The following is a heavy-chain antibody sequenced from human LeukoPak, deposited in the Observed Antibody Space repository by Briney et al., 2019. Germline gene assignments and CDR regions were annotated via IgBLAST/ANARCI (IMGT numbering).Heavy chain of an antibody. D-gene: IGHD2-15*01. CDR2: ISGSGGST. CDR1: GFTFSSYS. Sequence: GGSLRLSCAASGFTFSSYSMNWVRQAPGKGLEWVSAISGSGGSTYYADSVKGRFTISRDNSKNTLYLQMNSPRAEDTAVYYCANWVVGATPFDYWGQGTLVTVSS. CDR3: ANWVVGATPFDY. V-gene: IGHV3-23*01. J-gene: IGHJ4*02.